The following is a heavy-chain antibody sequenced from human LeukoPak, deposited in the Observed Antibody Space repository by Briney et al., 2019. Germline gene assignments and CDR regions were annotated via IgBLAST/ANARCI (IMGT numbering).Heavy chain of an antibody. D-gene: IGHD6-19*01. V-gene: IGHV4-4*07. J-gene: IGHJ4*02. CDR2: IHSSGST. CDR3: ARDPHGSSGWYDY. Sequence: PSETLSLTCTVSGGSISYYYWTGIRQPAGKGLEWIGRIHSSGSTNYNPSLKSRVTMSVDTSKNQFSLRLSSVTAADTAVYYCARDPHGSSGWYDYWGQGILVTVSS. CDR1: GGSISYYY.